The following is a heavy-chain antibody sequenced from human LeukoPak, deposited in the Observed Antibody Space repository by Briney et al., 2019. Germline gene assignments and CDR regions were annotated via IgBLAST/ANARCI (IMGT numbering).Heavy chain of an antibody. Sequence: GESLKISCKGSGYSFTSYWITWVRQMPGKGLERMGRIDPSDSYTNYSPSFQGHVTISADKSISTAYLQWSSLKASDTAIYYCARHENIFSTFDMWGQGTMVTVSS. CDR3: ARHENIFSTFDM. J-gene: IGHJ3*02. D-gene: IGHD3-9*01. CDR1: GYSFTSYW. V-gene: IGHV5-10-1*01. CDR2: IDPSDSYT.